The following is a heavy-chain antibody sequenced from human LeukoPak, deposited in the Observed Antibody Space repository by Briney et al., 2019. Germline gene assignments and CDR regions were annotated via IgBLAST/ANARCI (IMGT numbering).Heavy chain of an antibody. CDR1: GGSISSYY. Sequence: SETLSLTCAVSGGSISSYYWSWIRQPPGKGLEWIGYIYYSGSTNYNPSLKSRVTISVDTSKNQFSLKLSSVTAADTAVYYCARVADDFWSGYLPCWGQGTLVTVSS. D-gene: IGHD3-3*01. CDR3: ARVADDFWSGYLPC. J-gene: IGHJ4*02. V-gene: IGHV4-59*01. CDR2: IYYSGST.